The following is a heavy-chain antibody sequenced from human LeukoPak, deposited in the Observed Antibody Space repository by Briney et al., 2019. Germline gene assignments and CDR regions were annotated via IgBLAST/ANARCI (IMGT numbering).Heavy chain of an antibody. J-gene: IGHJ6*03. V-gene: IGHV4-30-4*08. CDR1: GGSISSGDYY. Sequence: SETLSLTCTVSGGSISSGDYYWSWIRQPPGKGLEWIGYIYYSGSTYYNPSLKSRVTISVDTSKNQFSLKLSSVTAADTAVYYCAREGPYYDFWSGYSPYYYYMDVWGKGTTVTVSS. D-gene: IGHD3-3*01. CDR3: AREGPYYDFWSGYSPYYYYMDV. CDR2: IYYSGST.